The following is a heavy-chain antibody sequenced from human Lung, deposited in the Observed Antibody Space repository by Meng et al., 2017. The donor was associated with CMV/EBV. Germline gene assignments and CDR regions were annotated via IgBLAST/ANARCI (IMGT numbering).Heavy chain of an antibody. V-gene: IGHV1-2*02. Sequence: ASVKVSCKASGYTFTGYYMHWVRQAPGQGLEWMGWINPNSGGTNYAQRFQGRVTMTRDTSISTAYMELSRLRSDDTAVYYCARGLAVAGTSHFDYWGQGTLVTGSS. CDR2: INPNSGGT. J-gene: IGHJ4*02. D-gene: IGHD6-19*01. CDR1: GYTFTGYY. CDR3: ARGLAVAGTSHFDY.